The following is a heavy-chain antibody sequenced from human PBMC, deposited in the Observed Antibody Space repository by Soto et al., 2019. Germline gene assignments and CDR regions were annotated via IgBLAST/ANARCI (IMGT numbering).Heavy chain of an antibody. V-gene: IGHV1-69*06. CDR3: ARSSRDSSTYYYIY. Sequence: QVQLVQSGPEVKKPGSSVKVSCKASGGTFSNYAINWVRQAPGQGLEWMGGIIPIFGTANYAQKFQGRVTITADKSKSTAYMELSSLRSDDTAVYYCARSSRDSSTYYYIYWGQGTLVTVSS. D-gene: IGHD3-22*01. J-gene: IGHJ4*02. CDR2: IIPIFGTA. CDR1: GGTFSNYA.